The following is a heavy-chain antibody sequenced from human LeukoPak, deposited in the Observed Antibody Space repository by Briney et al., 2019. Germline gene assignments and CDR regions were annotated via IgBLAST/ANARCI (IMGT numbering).Heavy chain of an antibody. CDR3: ARGEQQLVGFFDY. Sequence: SETLSLTCTVSGGSIGSSNYYWGWIRQPPGKGLEWIGSIFYSGGIGSIYYSGGTYYNPSLKSRVTISVDTSKNQFSLKVSSLTAADTAVYYCARGEQQLVGFFDYWGQGTLVTVSS. CDR2: IYYSGGT. CDR1: GGSIGSSNYY. V-gene: IGHV4-39*01. J-gene: IGHJ4*02. D-gene: IGHD6-13*01.